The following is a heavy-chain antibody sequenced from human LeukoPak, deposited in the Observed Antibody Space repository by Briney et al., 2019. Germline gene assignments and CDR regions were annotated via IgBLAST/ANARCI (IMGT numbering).Heavy chain of an antibody. D-gene: IGHD5-18*01. CDR2: ISGSGGST. CDR1: GFTFTSFG. J-gene: IGHJ6*03. CDR3: ARNTAMAFVYYMDV. V-gene: IGHV3-23*01. Sequence: GGSLRLSCAASGFTFTSFGMSWVRQAPGKGLEWVSTISGSGGSTYYADSVKGRFTISRDNSKNTLYLQMNSLRAEDTAVYYCARNTAMAFVYYMDVWGKGTTVTVSS.